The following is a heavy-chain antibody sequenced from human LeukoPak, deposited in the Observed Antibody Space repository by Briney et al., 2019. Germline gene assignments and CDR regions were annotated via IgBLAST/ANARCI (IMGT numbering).Heavy chain of an antibody. J-gene: IGHJ3*02. Sequence: SETLSLTCTVSGGSISSYYWSWIRQPPGKGLEWIGHIYYSGSTNYNPSLKSRVTISVDTSKNQFSLKLSSVTAADTAVYYCAREGTTGLWFGESGDAFDIWGQGTMVTVSS. D-gene: IGHD3-10*01. CDR3: AREGTTGLWFGESGDAFDI. CDR1: GGSISSYY. V-gene: IGHV4-59*01. CDR2: IYYSGST.